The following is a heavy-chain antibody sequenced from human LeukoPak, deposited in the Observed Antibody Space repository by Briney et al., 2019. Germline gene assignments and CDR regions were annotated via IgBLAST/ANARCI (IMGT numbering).Heavy chain of an antibody. V-gene: IGHV4-61*02. CDR3: ARQWNGGSNDAFDL. Sequence: PSQTLSLTCTVSGGSISSGSYYWNWIRQPAGKGLEWIGRIYISGSTNYNPSLKSRVTISVDTSKNQFSLKLSSVTAADTAVYYCARQWNGGSNDAFDLWGQGTMVTVSS. D-gene: IGHD1-1*01. CDR2: IYISGST. J-gene: IGHJ3*01. CDR1: GGSISSGSYY.